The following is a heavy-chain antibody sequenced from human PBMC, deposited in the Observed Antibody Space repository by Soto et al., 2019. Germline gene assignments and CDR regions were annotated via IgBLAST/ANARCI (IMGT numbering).Heavy chain of an antibody. CDR1: GFTFSSYG. V-gene: IGHV3-30*18. Sequence: QVQLVESGGGVVQPGRSLRLSCAASGFTFSSYGMHWVRQAPGKGLEWVAVISYDRSNKYYADSVKGRFTISRDNSKNTLDLQMNSLRAEDTAVYYCAKVITVTGVYCYGMDVWGQGTTVTVSS. CDR2: ISYDRSNK. D-gene: IGHD4-17*01. CDR3: AKVITVTGVYCYGMDV. J-gene: IGHJ6*02.